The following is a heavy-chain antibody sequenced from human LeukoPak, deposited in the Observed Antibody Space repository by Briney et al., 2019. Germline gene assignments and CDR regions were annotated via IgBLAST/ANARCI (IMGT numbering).Heavy chain of an antibody. D-gene: IGHD6-13*01. J-gene: IGHJ6*02. V-gene: IGHV1-46*01. CDR3: ARDSPFGEQQLEKGYYYYGMDV. CDR1: GYTFTSYY. CDR2: INPSGGST. Sequence: ASVTVSCKASGYTFTSYYVHWVRQAPGQGLEWMGIINPSGGSTSYAQKFQGRVTMTRDTSTSTVYMELSSLRSEDTAVYYCARDSPFGEQQLEKGYYYYGMDVWGQGTTVTVSS.